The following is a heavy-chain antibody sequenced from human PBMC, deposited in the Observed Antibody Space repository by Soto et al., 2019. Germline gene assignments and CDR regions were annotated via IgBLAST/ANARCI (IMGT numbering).Heavy chain of an antibody. CDR1: GFTFSNYW. D-gene: IGHD2-15*01. CDR2: INSDGSVS. CDR3: ARGDCVGGTCYSLAGSFYYYMDV. Sequence: EVQLVESGGVLVQPGGSLRLSCAASGFTFSNYWMYWVRQAPGKGLEWVSRINSDGSVSSHADSVKGRLTISRDNVKNTLYLHMDSLRAEDTAVYYCARGDCVGGTCYSLAGSFYYYMDVWGKGTTVTVFS. J-gene: IGHJ6*03. V-gene: IGHV3-74*02.